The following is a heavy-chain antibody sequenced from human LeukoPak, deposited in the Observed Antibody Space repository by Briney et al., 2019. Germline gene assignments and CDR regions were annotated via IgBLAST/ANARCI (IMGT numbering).Heavy chain of an antibody. CDR1: GYTFTGYY. Sequence: ASVKVSCKASGYTFTGYYMHWVQQAPGQGLEWMGWFNPNSGGTNYAQKFQGRVTMTRDTSISTAYLELSRLRSDDTAVYYCAREGDYGYYAFDYWGQGTLVTVSS. CDR3: AREGDYGYYAFDY. J-gene: IGHJ4*02. CDR2: FNPNSGGT. D-gene: IGHD4-17*01. V-gene: IGHV1-2*02.